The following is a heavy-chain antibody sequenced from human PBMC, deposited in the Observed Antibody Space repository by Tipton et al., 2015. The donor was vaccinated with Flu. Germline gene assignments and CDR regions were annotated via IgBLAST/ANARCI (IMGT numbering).Heavy chain of an antibody. Sequence: SLRLSCVASGFTFDDYAMHWVRQAPGKGLEWVSGISWNSGNIAYADSVKGRFTISRDKAKTTLHLQMNSLRVEDTALYYCAKCSLYDLWSIIDYWGQGTLVSVSS. V-gene: IGHV3-9*01. CDR1: GFTFDDYA. CDR2: ISWNSGNI. D-gene: IGHD3-3*01. CDR3: AKCSLYDLWSIIDY. J-gene: IGHJ4*02.